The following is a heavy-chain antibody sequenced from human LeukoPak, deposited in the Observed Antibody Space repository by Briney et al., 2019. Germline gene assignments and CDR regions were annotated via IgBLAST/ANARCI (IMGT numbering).Heavy chain of an antibody. CDR2: MNPNSANT. CDR3: ARAGLAAGKRGIYYMDV. J-gene: IGHJ6*03. CDR1: GYTFTDYY. Sequence: GASVKVSCKTSGYTFTDYYMHWVRQAPGQGLEWMGWMNPNSANTGYAQKFQGRVTITRNTSISTAYMELSSLRSEDTAVYYCARAGLAAGKRGIYYMDVWGKGTTVTVSS. D-gene: IGHD6-13*01. V-gene: IGHV1-8*03.